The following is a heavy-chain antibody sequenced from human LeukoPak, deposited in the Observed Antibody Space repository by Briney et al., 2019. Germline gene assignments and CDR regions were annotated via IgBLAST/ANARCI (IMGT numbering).Heavy chain of an antibody. CDR1: GFTFSNAW. CDR2: IKSKTDGGTT. V-gene: IGHV3-15*01. CDR3: TTDGVAGAYCGGDCYLARYYFDY. D-gene: IGHD2-21*01. J-gene: IGHJ4*02. Sequence: GGSLRLSCAASGFTFSNAWMSWVRHAPGRGLEWVGRIKSKTDGGTTDYAAPVKGRFTISRDDSKNTLYLQMNSLKTEDTAVYYCTTDGVAGAYCGGDCYLARYYFDYWGQGTLVTVSS.